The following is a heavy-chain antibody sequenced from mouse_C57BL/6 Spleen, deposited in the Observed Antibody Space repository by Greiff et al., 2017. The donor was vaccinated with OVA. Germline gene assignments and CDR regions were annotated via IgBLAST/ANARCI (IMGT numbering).Heavy chain of an antibody. J-gene: IGHJ2*01. V-gene: IGHV5-16*02. CDR3: ARRGTPYYFDY. CDR2: INYDGSST. Sequence: EVHLVESEGGLVQPGSSMKLSCTASGFTFSDYYMAWVRQVPEKGLEWVANINYDGSSTYYLDSLKSRFIISRDNAKNILYLQMSSLKSEDTATYYCARRGTPYYFDYWGQGTTLTVSS. CDR1: GFTFSDYY. D-gene: IGHD2-14*01.